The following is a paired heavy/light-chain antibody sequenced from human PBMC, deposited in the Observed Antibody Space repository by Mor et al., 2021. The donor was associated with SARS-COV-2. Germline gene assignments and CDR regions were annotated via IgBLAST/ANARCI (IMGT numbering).Heavy chain of an antibody. CDR1: GGTFSNYA. Sequence: QVQVVQSGAEVKKPGSSVKVSCKASGGTFSNYAISWVRQAPGQGLEWMGGIIPMFKTANYAQKFQGRVTITADQSTSTVYMELSSLRSEDTAVYYCGRDSRSYSGSYEVGYWGQGTLVIVSS. CDR3: GRDSRSYSGSYEVGY. D-gene: IGHD1-26*01. J-gene: IGHJ4*02. CDR2: IIPMFKTA. V-gene: IGHV1-69*01.
Light chain of an antibody. Sequence: DVQMTQSPSSLSASVGDRVTITCRASQGIRNYLAWFQQKPGKAPKSLIYATSTLQSGVPSRFSGSGSGTDFTLTISSLQPEDFATYYCQQYSTYPLTFGPGTKVDIK. CDR2: ATS. V-gene: IGKV1-16*01. J-gene: IGKJ3*01. CDR1: QGIRNY. CDR3: QQYSTYPLT.